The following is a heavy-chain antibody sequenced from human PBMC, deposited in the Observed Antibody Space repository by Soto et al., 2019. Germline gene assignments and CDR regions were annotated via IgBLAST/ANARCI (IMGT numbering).Heavy chain of an antibody. Sequence: PSETVSLTCAVSSGSISSTNWWNWVRQPPGKGLEWIGEIYHSGNTNYNPSLKSRVTISVDKSKNQFSLKLTSVTAADTAVYYCATRGTSPFDFWGQGTLVTVSS. D-gene: IGHD2-2*01. CDR2: IYHSGNT. V-gene: IGHV4-4*02. CDR3: ATRGTSPFDF. J-gene: IGHJ4*02. CDR1: SGSISSTNW.